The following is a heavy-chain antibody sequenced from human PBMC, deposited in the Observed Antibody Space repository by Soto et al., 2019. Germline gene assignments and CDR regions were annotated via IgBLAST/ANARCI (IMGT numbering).Heavy chain of an antibody. J-gene: IGHJ4*02. CDR2: ISYDGSNK. V-gene: IGHV3-30*03. CDR3: ARSVDYYDTAPFY. D-gene: IGHD3-22*01. Sequence: QVQLVESGGGVVQPGRSLRLSCAASGFTFSSYGMHWVRQAPGKGLEWVAVISYDGSNKYYADSVKGRFTISRDNSKNTLYLQMNSLRAEDTAVYYCARSVDYYDTAPFYWGQGTLVTVSS. CDR1: GFTFSSYG.